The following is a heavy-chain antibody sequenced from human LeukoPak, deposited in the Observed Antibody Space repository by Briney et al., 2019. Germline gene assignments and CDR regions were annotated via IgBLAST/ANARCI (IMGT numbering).Heavy chain of an antibody. CDR1: GGSISSSSFY. Sequence: KPSETLSLTCTVSGGSISSSSFYWGWIRQPPGKGLEWIAIISYSGSTYYNPSLKSRVTISVDTSKNQFSLKLSSVTAADTAVYYCARQEDSSGWYRLDYWGQGTLVTVSS. CDR3: ARQEDSSGWYRLDY. CDR2: ISYSGST. D-gene: IGHD6-19*01. V-gene: IGHV4-39*01. J-gene: IGHJ4*02.